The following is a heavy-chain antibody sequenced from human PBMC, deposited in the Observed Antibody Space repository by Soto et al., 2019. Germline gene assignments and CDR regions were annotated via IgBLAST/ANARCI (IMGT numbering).Heavy chain of an antibody. V-gene: IGHV3-23*01. CDR2: ISGSGGST. J-gene: IGHJ4*02. Sequence: GGSLRLSCAASGFTFSTYAMSWVRQAPGKGLEWVSLISGSGGSTYYADSVKGRFTISRDNSKNTLYLQMNSLRAEDTAVYYCAKDYYDSSGSRPHDYWAREPWSPSPQ. CDR1: GFTFSTYA. D-gene: IGHD3-22*01. CDR3: AKDYYDSSGSRPHDY.